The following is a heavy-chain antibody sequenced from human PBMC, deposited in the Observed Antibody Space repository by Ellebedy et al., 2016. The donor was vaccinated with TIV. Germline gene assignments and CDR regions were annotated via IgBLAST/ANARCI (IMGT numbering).Heavy chain of an antibody. CDR3: ERDLDDSSGYYYPMIDY. D-gene: IGHD3-22*01. J-gene: IGHJ4*02. CDR2: IRENGGSYI. Sequence: PGGSLRLSCAASGFTFSSYALSWVRQAPGKGLEWVSGIRENGGSYIYYADSVKGRFTISRDNAKNSLYLQMNSLRAEDTAVYYCERDLDDSSGYYYPMIDYWGQGTLVTVSS. V-gene: IGHV3-21*01. CDR1: GFTFSSYA.